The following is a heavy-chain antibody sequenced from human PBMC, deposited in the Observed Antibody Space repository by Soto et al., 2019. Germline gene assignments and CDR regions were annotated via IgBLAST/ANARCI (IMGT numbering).Heavy chain of an antibody. J-gene: IGHJ4*02. V-gene: IGHV1-3*01. D-gene: IGHD6-19*01. CDR3: ARIGYSSGWYSFDC. Sequence: QVQLVQSGAEVKKPGASVKVSCKASGYTFTCYAMHWVRQAPGQRLEWMGWINGGNRNTKDSQRFNDRVTITTDTSASTAYRAMSSLRSEDTAVYYCARIGYSSGWYSFDCWGQGTLFTVSS. CDR2: INGGNRNT. CDR1: GYTFTCYA.